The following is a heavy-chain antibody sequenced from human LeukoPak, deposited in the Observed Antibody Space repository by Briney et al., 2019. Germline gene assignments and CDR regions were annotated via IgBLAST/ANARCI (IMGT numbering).Heavy chain of an antibody. D-gene: IGHD3-22*01. Sequence: ASETLSLTCTVSGGSISSGDYYWSWIRQPPGKGLEWIGYIYYSGSTYYNPSLKGRVTISVDTSKNQFSLKLSSVTAAADTAVYYCARDRGSSGWFYFDSWGQGTLVTVSS. CDR1: GGSISSGDYY. V-gene: IGHV4-30-4*02. CDR2: IYYSGST. J-gene: IGHJ4*02. CDR3: ARDRGSSGWFYFDS.